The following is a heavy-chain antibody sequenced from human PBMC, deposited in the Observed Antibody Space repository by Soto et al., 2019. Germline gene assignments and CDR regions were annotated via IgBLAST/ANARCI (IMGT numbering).Heavy chain of an antibody. Sequence: PSETLSLTCTVSGGSISSGDYYWSWIRQPPGKGLEWIGYIYFRGSTYYNPSLQTRVTISVDKSKSQFSLKLNSVTAADSAVYFCARLEGLATISYYFDFWGQGALVTVSS. D-gene: IGHD3-9*01. J-gene: IGHJ4*02. V-gene: IGHV4-30-4*01. CDR3: ARLEGLATISYYFDF. CDR1: GGSISSGDYY. CDR2: IYFRGST.